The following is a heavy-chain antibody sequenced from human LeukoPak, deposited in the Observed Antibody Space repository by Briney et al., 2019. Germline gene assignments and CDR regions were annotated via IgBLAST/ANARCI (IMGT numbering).Heavy chain of an antibody. CDR2: INNDASRT. D-gene: IGHD3-10*01. V-gene: IGHV3-74*01. J-gene: IGHJ4*02. Sequence: GGSLRLSCAASGFTFSTYWMHWVRQAPGKGLVWVSHINNDASRTDYADSVKGRFTISRDNAKNTLYLQMNSLRAEDTAVYYCTYYESARGHWGQGTLVTVSS. CDR3: TYYESARGH. CDR1: GFTFSTYW.